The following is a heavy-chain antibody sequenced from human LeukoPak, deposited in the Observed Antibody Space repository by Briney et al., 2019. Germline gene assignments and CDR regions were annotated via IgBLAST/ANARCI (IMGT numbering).Heavy chain of an antibody. CDR2: IKQDGSEK. D-gene: IGHD3-3*01. Sequence: GGSLRLSCAASGFTFSSYWMSWVRQAPGKGLEWVANIKQDGSEKYYVDSVKGRSTISRDNAKNSLYLQMNSLRAEDTAVYYCARILDFYYFDYWGQGTLVTVSS. CDR1: GFTFSSYW. CDR3: ARILDFYYFDY. V-gene: IGHV3-7*01. J-gene: IGHJ4*02.